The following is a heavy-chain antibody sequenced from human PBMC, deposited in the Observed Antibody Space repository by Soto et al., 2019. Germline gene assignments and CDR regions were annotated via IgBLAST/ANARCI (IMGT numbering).Heavy chain of an antibody. J-gene: IGHJ4*02. CDR2: MYYSGST. V-gene: IGHV4-59*01. CDR3: ARGTFGVVKD. CDR1: GGSISSYY. D-gene: IGHD3-3*01. Sequence: PSETLSLTCTVSGGSISSYYWSWIRQSPGKGLEWIGYMYYSGSTNYNPSLKSRVTISIDTSRNQFSLKLSSVTAADTAVYYCARGTFGVVKDWGQGTLVNVSS.